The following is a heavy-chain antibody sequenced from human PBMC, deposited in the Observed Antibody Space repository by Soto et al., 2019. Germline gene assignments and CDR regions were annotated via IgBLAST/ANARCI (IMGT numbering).Heavy chain of an antibody. CDR1: GLTVSSNC. D-gene: IGHD3-22*01. CDR3: ARDQYYYDSSGYFDAFDI. CDR2: IYSGGST. J-gene: IGHJ3*02. V-gene: IGHV3-53*01. Sequence: PGGSLRLSCAASGLTVSSNCRSWVRQDPGKGLEWVSVIYSGGSTYYADSVKGRFTISRDNSKNTLYLQMNSLRAEDTAVHYCARDQYYYDSSGYFDAFDIWGQGTMVTVSS.